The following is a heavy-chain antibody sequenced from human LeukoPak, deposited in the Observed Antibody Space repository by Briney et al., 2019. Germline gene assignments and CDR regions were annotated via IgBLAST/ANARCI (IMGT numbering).Heavy chain of an antibody. Sequence: GRSLRLSCAASGFTFSKYGMHWVRQAPGKGLEWVAVISYDGSSKNYADSVKGRLSISRDNSKNTLYLQMNSLRAEDTAVYYCAKQREGISWSPDYWGQGTLVTVSS. CDR3: AKQREGISWSPDY. CDR1: GFTFSKYG. CDR2: ISYDGSSK. D-gene: IGHD6-13*01. V-gene: IGHV3-30*18. J-gene: IGHJ4*02.